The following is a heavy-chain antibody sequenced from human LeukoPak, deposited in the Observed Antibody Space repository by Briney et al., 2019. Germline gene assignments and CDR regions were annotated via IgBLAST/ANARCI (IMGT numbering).Heavy chain of an antibody. J-gene: IGHJ6*02. CDR3: ARVVSSSGFDYGMNV. D-gene: IGHD6-6*01. CDR1: GFTFSSYA. Sequence: GGALRLSCAASGFTFSSYAMHWVRQAPGKGLEYVSAISSNGGSTYYANFVKGRFTISRDNSKNTLYLQMGSLRAEDMAVYYCARVVSSSGFDYGMNVWGQGTTVTVSS. V-gene: IGHV3-64*01. CDR2: ISSNGGST.